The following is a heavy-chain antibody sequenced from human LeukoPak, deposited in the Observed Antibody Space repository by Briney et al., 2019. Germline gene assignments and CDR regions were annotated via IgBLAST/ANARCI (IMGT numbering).Heavy chain of an antibody. CDR3: ARGSLRFLEWLLEFDY. CDR2: IYHSGST. J-gene: IGHJ4*02. D-gene: IGHD3-3*01. CDR1: GGSISSGGYS. Sequence: PSETLSLTCAVSGGSISSGGYSWSWLRQPPGKGLEWIGYIYHSGSTYYNPSLKSRVTISVDRSKNQFSLKLSSVTAADTAVYYCARGSLRFLEWLLEFDYWGQGTLVTVSS. V-gene: IGHV4-30-2*01.